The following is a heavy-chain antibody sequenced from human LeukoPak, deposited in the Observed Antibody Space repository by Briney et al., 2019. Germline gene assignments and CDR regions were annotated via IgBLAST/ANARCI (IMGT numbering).Heavy chain of an antibody. CDR2: IWYNGGNK. D-gene: IGHD3-3*01. CDR3: VSGDHYARSGDFLDF. V-gene: IGHV3-33*01. J-gene: IGHJ4*02. Sequence: GSLLLSCAAAGFTFSVYGMHWVRQAPGKGLEWVAVIWYNGGNKYYGDSVKGRFTISRDNSNNMLYLQMNSLRAEDTAVYFCVSGDHYARSGDFLDFWGLGTLVTVSS. CDR1: GFTFSVYG.